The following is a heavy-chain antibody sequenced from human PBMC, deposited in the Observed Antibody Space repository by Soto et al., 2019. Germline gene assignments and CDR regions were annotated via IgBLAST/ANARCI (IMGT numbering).Heavy chain of an antibody. J-gene: IGHJ4*02. Sequence: QVQLVESGGGVVQPGRSLRLSCAASGFTFSTYGMHWVRQAPGKGLEWVAVIWYDGCNKYYADFVKGRFTISRDNSKNTLYLQMNSLRVEDTAVYYCARAVGPFDYWGQGTQVTVSS. V-gene: IGHV3-33*01. CDR2: IWYDGCNK. CDR1: GFTFSTYG. CDR3: ARAVGPFDY.